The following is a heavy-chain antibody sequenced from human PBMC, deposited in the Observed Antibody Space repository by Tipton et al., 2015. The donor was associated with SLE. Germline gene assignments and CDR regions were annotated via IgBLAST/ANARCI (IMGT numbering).Heavy chain of an antibody. J-gene: IGHJ3*02. V-gene: IGHV3-23*01. CDR2: IRNGGGKSDGKT. Sequence: GSLRLSCSPSGFSFSTYGMAWVRQPPGKGLEWVSTIRNGGGKSDGKTYYAESVRGRVTISRDTSKNTIYLQMDSLRAEDTALYYCAKGKRTIYDHDAFDMWGQGTVVTVSS. CDR1: GFSFSTYG. CDR3: AKGKRTIYDHDAFDM. D-gene: IGHD3-3*01.